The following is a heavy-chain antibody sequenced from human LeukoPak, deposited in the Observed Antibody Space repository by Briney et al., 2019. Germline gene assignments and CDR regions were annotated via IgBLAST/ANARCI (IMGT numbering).Heavy chain of an antibody. CDR2: IYYSGST. CDR3: AREGYCGGDCYAENWFDP. V-gene: IGHV4-59*01. J-gene: IGHJ5*02. CDR1: GGSIGSYY. Sequence: PSETLSLTCTVSGGSIGSYYWSWIRQPPGKGLEWIGYIYYSGSTNYNPSLKSRVTISVDTSKNQFSLKLSSVTAADTAVYYCAREGYCGGDCYAENWFDPWGQGTLVTVSS. D-gene: IGHD2-21*02.